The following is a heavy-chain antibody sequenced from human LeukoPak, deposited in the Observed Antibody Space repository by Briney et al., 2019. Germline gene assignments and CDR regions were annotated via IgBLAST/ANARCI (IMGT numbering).Heavy chain of an antibody. V-gene: IGHV3-11*04. CDR2: ISSSGSTI. D-gene: IGHD2-15*01. CDR3: ARAEGLVVVAATIDY. CDR1: GFTFSDYY. Sequence: PGGSLRLSCAASGFTFSDYYMGWIRQAPGKGLEWVSYISSSGSTIYYADSVKGRFTISRDNAKNSLYLQMNSLRAEDTAVYYCARAEGLVVVAATIDYWGQGTLVTVSS. J-gene: IGHJ4*02.